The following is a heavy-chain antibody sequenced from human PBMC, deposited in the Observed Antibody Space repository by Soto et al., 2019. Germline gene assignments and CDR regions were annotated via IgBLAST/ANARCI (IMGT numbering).Heavy chain of an antibody. J-gene: IGHJ4*02. CDR3: ARDRANNDGSDYPRFDY. CDR1: GYTLTNSG. V-gene: IGHV1-18*01. Sequence: QVQLVQSGAEVKQPGASVKVSCKASGYTLTNSGISWVRQAPGQGLEWMGWISGYSGNSNYAQNLQGRVTMTPDTSTSTAYMELRSLTSDDTAVYYCARDRANNDGSDYPRFDYWGQGTLVTVSS. D-gene: IGHD3-22*01. CDR2: ISGYSGNS.